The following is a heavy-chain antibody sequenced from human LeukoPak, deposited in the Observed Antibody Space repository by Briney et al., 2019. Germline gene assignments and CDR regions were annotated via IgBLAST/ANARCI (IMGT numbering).Heavy chain of an antibody. D-gene: IGHD6-13*01. CDR1: GFTFSSYG. Sequence: TGGSLRLSCAASGFTFSSYGMHWVRQAPGKGLEWVAVISYDGSNKYYADSVKGRFTISRDNSKNTLYLQMNSLRAEDTAAYYWAKNAYSSSGNDFDYWGQGTLVTVSS. CDR3: AKNAYSSSGNDFDY. CDR2: ISYDGSNK. J-gene: IGHJ4*02. V-gene: IGHV3-30*18.